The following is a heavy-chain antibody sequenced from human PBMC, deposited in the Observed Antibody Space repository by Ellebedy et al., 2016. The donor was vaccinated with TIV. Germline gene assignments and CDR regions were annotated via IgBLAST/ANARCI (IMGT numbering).Heavy chain of an antibody. D-gene: IGHD1-7*01. Sequence: ASVKVSXKASGYTFTSYGISWVRQAPGQGLEWMGWISGYNGNTNYGQKFQGRVTMTTDTSTSTAYMELRSLRSDDTAVYYCARDRERELPLEYYDMDVWGQGTTVTVFS. CDR3: ARDRERELPLEYYDMDV. J-gene: IGHJ6*02. CDR1: GYTFTSYG. V-gene: IGHV1-18*01. CDR2: ISGYNGNT.